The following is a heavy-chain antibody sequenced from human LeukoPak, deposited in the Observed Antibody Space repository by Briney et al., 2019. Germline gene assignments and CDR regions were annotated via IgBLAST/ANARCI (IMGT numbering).Heavy chain of an antibody. Sequence: GESLKISCQGFGYNFATYWIGWVRQMPGKGLEWLGIIYPDDADTRYSPSFEGQVTISADKSISTAYLQWNSLEASDSAIYYCARRGDSDFRIDWGQGTLVTVSS. V-gene: IGHV5-51*01. D-gene: IGHD2-21*02. CDR1: GYNFATYW. J-gene: IGHJ4*02. CDR2: IYPDDADT. CDR3: ARRGDSDFRID.